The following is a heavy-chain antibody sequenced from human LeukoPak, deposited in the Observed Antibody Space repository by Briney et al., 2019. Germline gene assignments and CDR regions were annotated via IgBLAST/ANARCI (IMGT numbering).Heavy chain of an antibody. V-gene: IGHV1-69*13. Sequence: RASVKVSCKASGGTFSNYAISWVRQAPGQGLEWMGGIIPIFGTANYAQKFQGRVTITADESTSTAYMELSSLRSEDTAVYYCARGLGFRELYRYFDYWGQGTLVTVSS. CDR1: GGTFSNYA. CDR3: ARGLGFRELYRYFDY. D-gene: IGHD3-10*01. J-gene: IGHJ4*02. CDR2: IIPIFGTA.